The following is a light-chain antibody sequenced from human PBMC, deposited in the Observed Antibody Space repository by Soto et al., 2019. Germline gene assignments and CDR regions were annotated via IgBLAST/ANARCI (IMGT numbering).Light chain of an antibody. CDR1: QSVRGN. CDR2: DAS. V-gene: IGKV3-11*01. Sequence: TLVCGASQSVRGNLAWYQQKPGQDPRLLIYDASERATGIPARFSGSGSETDFPLSISSLEPEHFIAYYCLQCVNSPLPSGSGTRLEIK. CDR3: LQCVNSPLP. J-gene: IGKJ5*01.